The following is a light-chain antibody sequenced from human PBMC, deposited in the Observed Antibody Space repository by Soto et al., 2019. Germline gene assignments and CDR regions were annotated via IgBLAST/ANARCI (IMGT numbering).Light chain of an antibody. CDR1: QSISSY. CDR2: AAS. J-gene: IGKJ4*01. V-gene: IGKV1-39*01. CDR3: QQTYSAPLT. Sequence: DIQMTQSPSSLSASVGDRVTITCRASQSISSYLNWYQHKPGKAPKLLIYAASSFQSGVPSRFSGSESGTDFTLTTSSLQPEDFATYYCQQTYSAPLTFGGGTKVDIK.